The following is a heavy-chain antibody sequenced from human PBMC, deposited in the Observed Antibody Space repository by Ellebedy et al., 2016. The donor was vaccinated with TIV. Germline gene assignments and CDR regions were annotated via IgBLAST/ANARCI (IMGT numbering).Heavy chain of an antibody. J-gene: IGHJ1*01. CDR3: ARGTLGYCSNGVCRPGRDYFQD. CDR1: GGCFNNYY. D-gene: IGHD2-8*01. V-gene: IGHV4-59*13. Sequence: SETLSLTXSVSGGCFNNYYLTWIRQPPGKGLEWVGHLTHTGRTNYNPSLQSRVAISLDSSKTQFSLELNSVTAADTAVYFCARGTLGYCSNGVCRPGRDYFQDWGQGTLVTVSS. CDR2: LTHTGRT.